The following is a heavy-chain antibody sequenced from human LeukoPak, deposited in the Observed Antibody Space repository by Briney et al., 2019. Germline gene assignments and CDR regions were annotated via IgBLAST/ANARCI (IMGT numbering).Heavy chain of an antibody. V-gene: IGHV3-74*01. D-gene: IGHD2-2*02. CDR3: AGVRHTVNWFDP. J-gene: IGHJ5*02. CDR1: GFTFSSYW. CDR2: INSDGSST. Sequence: GGSLRLSCAASGFTFSSYWMHWVRQAPGKGLVWVSRINSDGSSTSYADSVKGRFTISRDNAKNTLYLQMNSLRAEDTAVYYCAGVRHTVNWFDPWGQGTLVTVSS.